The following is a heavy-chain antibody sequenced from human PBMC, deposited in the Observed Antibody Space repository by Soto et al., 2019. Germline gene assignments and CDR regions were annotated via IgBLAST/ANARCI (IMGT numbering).Heavy chain of an antibody. D-gene: IGHD6-19*01. Sequence: GGSLRLSCAASGFTFSSYAMHWVRQAPGKGLEWAAVISYDGSNKYYADSVKGRFTISRDNSKNTLYVQMNSLRGEDTAVYYCTRLLRSIAVAGPLDYWGQGTLVTVSS. J-gene: IGHJ4*02. V-gene: IGHV3-30-3*01. CDR1: GFTFSSYA. CDR2: ISYDGSNK. CDR3: TRLLRSIAVAGPLDY.